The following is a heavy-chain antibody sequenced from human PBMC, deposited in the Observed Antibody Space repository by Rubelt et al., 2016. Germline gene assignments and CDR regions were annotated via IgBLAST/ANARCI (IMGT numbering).Heavy chain of an antibody. CDR3: GGGPQHLGGWFDP. V-gene: IGHV1-69*01. Sequence: QVQLVQSGAEVKKPGSSVKVSCKASGGTFSSYAISWVRQAPGQGVEWMGGVIPILGPAHYVPGGLGSARCTWGHAMYADWSGSRSVGAAVTAGYSCGGGPQHLGGWFDPWGQGTLVTVSS. CDR1: GGTFSSYA. CDR2: VIPILGPA. D-gene: IGHD6-13*01. J-gene: IGHJ5*02.